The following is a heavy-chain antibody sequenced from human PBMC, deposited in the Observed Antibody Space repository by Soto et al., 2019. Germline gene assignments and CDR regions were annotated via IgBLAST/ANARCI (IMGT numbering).Heavy chain of an antibody. D-gene: IGHD6-6*01. CDR3: ARGEARFRSRSTTFDY. Sequence: SETLSLTCAVYGGSFSGYYWSWIRQPPGKGLEWIGEINHSGSTNYNPSLKSRVTISVDTSKNQFSLKLSSVTAADTAVYYCARGEARFRSRSTTFDYWGQGTLVTVSS. CDR1: GGSFSGYY. J-gene: IGHJ4*02. V-gene: IGHV4-34*01. CDR2: INHSGST.